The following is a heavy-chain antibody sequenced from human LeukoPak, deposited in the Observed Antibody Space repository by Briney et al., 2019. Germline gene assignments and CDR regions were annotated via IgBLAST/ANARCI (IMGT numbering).Heavy chain of an antibody. CDR2: ISYDGSNK. D-gene: IGHD3-3*01. CDR1: GFTFSSYG. CDR3: ATFYDFWSGYIDY. J-gene: IGHJ4*02. Sequence: GGSLRLSCAASGFTFSSYGMHWVRQAPGKGLEWVAVISYDGSNKYYADSVKGRFTISRDNSKNTLYLQMNSLRAEDTAVYYCATFYDFWSGYIDYWGQGTLVTVSS. V-gene: IGHV3-30*03.